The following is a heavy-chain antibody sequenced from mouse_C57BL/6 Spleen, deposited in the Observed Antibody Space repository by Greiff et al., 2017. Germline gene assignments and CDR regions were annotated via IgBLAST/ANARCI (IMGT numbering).Heavy chain of an antibody. V-gene: IGHV3-6*01. Sequence: EVQLQESVPGLVKPSQSLSLTCSVTGYSITSGYYWNWIRQFPGNKLEWMGYISYYGSNNYNPSLKNRISITRDTSKNQFFLKLNSVTTEDTATYYCARAYYDADYWGQGTTLTVSS. CDR3: ARAYYDADY. CDR2: ISYYGSN. D-gene: IGHD2-4*01. J-gene: IGHJ2*01. CDR1: GYSITSGYY.